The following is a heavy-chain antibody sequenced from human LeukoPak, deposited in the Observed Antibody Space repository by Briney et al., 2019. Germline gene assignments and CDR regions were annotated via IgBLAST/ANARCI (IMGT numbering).Heavy chain of an antibody. J-gene: IGHJ6*03. V-gene: IGHV1-18*01. CDR1: GYTFTSYG. CDR3: ARHPHYYYYMDV. CDR2: ISAYNGNT. Sequence: ASVEVSCKASGYTFTSYGISWVRQAPGQGLEWMGWISAYNGNTNYAQKLQGRVTMTTDTSTSTAYMELRSLRSDDTAVYYCARHPHYYYYMDVWGKGTTVTISS.